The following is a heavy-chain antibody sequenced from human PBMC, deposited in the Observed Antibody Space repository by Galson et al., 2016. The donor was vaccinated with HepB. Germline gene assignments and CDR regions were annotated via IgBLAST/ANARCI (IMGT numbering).Heavy chain of an antibody. V-gene: IGHV3-23*01. CDR3: AKDGREGAVRSVHLDY. D-gene: IGHD1-26*01. CDR1: GFTFKNYD. J-gene: IGHJ4*02. CDR2: MSDSAGSA. Sequence: SLRLSCATSGFTFKNYDMSWVRQAPGKGLQWVSAMSDSAGSAYYAASVKGCFTISRDNSKNMVYQEMNSLTVEDTAVYYFAKDGREGAVRSVHLDYWGQGTLVTVSS.